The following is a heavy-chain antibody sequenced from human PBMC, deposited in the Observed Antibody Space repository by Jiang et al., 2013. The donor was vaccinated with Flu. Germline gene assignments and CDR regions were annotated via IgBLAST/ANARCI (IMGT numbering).Heavy chain of an antibody. V-gene: IGHV4-34*01. D-gene: IGHD2-2*01. J-gene: IGHJ4*02. CDR3: ARGQPIPHCSSTSCLSGTADY. Sequence: SLKSRVTISVDTSKNQXSLKLSSVTAADTAVYYCARGQPIPHCSSTSCLSGTADYWGQGTLVTVSS.